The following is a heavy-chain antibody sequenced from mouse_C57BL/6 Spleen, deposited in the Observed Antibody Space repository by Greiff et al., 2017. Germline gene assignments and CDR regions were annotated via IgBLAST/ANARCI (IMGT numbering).Heavy chain of an antibody. D-gene: IGHD2-2*01. Sequence: QVQLQQPGAELVKPGASVKLSCKASGYTFTSYWMHWVKQRPGQGLEWIGRIHPTSSSTNYNEKFKSKATLTVDTSSSTAYMQLSSLTSEDSAVYYCARARGYARCAYWGQGTLVTVSA. V-gene: IGHV1-64*01. CDR1: GYTFTSYW. CDR2: IHPTSSST. CDR3: ARARGYARCAY. J-gene: IGHJ3*01.